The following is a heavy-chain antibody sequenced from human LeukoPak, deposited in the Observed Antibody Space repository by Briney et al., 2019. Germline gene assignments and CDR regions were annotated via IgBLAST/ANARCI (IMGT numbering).Heavy chain of an antibody. CDR3: AKDSRGNYYGALDI. CDR1: GFTFSSYA. J-gene: IGHJ3*02. CDR2: ISGSGGST. Sequence: GRSLRLSCAASGFTFSSYAMSWVRQAPGKGLEWVSAISGSGGSTYYTDSVKGRFTISRDNSKNTLYLQINSLRAEDTAVYYCAKDSRGNYYGALDIWGQGTMVTVSS. V-gene: IGHV3-23*01. D-gene: IGHD1-26*01.